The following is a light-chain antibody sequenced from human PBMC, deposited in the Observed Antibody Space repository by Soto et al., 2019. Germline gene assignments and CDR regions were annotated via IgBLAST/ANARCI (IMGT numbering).Light chain of an antibody. V-gene: IGLV2-8*01. CDR3: SSYAGSNNWN. CDR1: SSDVGGYNY. J-gene: IGLJ1*01. Sequence: QSALTQPPSASGSPGQSVTISCTGTSSDVGGYNYVSWYQQHPGKAPKLMIYEVSKRPSGVPDRFSGSKSGNTASLTVSGLXAEXXADYYCSSYAGSNNWNFGTGTKLTVL. CDR2: EVS.